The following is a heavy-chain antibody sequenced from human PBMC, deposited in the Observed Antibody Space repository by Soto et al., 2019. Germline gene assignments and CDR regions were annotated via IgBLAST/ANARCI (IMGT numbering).Heavy chain of an antibody. V-gene: IGHV4-59*08. CDR3: ARLVRDCSSTSCHARGAFDI. J-gene: IGHJ3*02. CDR1: GGSISSYY. Sequence: SETLSLTCTVSGGSISSYYWSWIRQPPGKGLEWIGYIYYSGSTNYNPSLKSRVTISVDTSKNQFSPKLSSVTAADTAVYYCARLVRDCSSTSCHARGAFDIWGQGTMVTVSS. D-gene: IGHD2-2*01. CDR2: IYYSGST.